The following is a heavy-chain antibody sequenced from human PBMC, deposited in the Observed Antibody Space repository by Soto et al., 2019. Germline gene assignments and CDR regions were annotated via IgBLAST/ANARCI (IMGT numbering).Heavy chain of an antibody. D-gene: IGHD1-26*01. CDR1: GFTFSDYY. CDR2: ISSSSSYT. J-gene: IGHJ6*02. V-gene: IGHV3-11*06. CDR3: ARDKVSGGRARGAESVYYGMDV. Sequence: PGGSLRLSCAASGFTFSDYYMSWIRQAPGKGLEWVSYISSSSSYTNYADSVKGRFTISRDNAKNSLYLQMNSLRAEDTAVYYCARDKVSGGRARGAESVYYGMDVWGQGTTVTVSS.